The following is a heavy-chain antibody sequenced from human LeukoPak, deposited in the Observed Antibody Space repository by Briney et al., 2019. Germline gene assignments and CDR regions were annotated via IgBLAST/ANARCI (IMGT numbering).Heavy chain of an antibody. CDR2: ISGSGGST. CDR3: AKEHMEDAVYYFDY. V-gene: IGHV3-23*01. D-gene: IGHD2-8*01. J-gene: IGHJ4*02. CDR1: GFTFSSYA. Sequence: GGSLRLSCAASGFTFSSYAMSWVRQAPGEGLEWVSAISGSGGSTYYADSVKGRFTISGDYSKNTLYLQMNSLRAEDTAVYYCAKEHMEDAVYYFDYWGQGTLVTVSS.